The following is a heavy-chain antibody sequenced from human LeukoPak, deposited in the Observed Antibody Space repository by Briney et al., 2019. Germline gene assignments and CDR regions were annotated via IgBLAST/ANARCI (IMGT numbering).Heavy chain of an antibody. V-gene: IGHV3-23*01. J-gene: IGHJ4*02. Sequence: GGSLRLSCAASGFTFSSYAMSWVRQAPGKGLEWVSSVFGSGGSTYYADSVKGRFTISRDNSKNTLYLQMDSLRAEGTAVYYCAKAIATTGKPVFDYRGQGTLVTVSS. CDR1: GFTFSSYA. D-gene: IGHD6-13*01. CDR2: VFGSGGST. CDR3: AKAIATTGKPVFDY.